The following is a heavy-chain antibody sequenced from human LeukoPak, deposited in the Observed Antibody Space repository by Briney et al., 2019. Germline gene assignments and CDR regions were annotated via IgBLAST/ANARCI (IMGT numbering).Heavy chain of an antibody. CDR1: GYTFTIYG. V-gene: IGHV1-18*01. J-gene: IGHJ4*02. CDR2: ISAYNGNT. D-gene: IGHD3-22*01. Sequence: GASVKVSCKASGYTFTIYGISWVRQAPGQGLEWMGWISAYNGNTNYAQKLQGRVTMTTDTSTSTAYMELRSLRSDDTAVYYCARDWARYYYDSSGCDYWGQGTLVTVSS. CDR3: ARDWARYYYDSSGCDY.